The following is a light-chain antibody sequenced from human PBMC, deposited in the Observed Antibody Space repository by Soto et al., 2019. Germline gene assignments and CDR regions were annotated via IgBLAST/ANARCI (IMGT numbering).Light chain of an antibody. Sequence: EIVLTQSPGTLSLSPGERATLSCRASQSVDRTYLAWYQQRPGQAPRLLIYAASNRATGIPDRFSGSGSGTDFTLTISRLEPEDFAVYYCQQYGSSITFGQGTRLEIK. CDR3: QQYGSSIT. V-gene: IGKV3-20*01. J-gene: IGKJ5*01. CDR2: AAS. CDR1: QSVDRTY.